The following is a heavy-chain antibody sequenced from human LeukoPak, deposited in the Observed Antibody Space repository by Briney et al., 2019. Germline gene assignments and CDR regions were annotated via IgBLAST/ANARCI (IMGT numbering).Heavy chain of an antibody. CDR3: ARAYGSGSSYHPDY. CDR1: GYSFTAYY. CDR2: INPNSGGT. V-gene: IGHV1-2*02. J-gene: IGHJ4*02. D-gene: IGHD3-10*01. Sequence: SVKVSCKASGYSFTAYYIHWVRQAPGQGLEYMGWINPNSGGTNSSQRFQDRVTLTRDTSISTAFMELTSLTSDDTAVYYCARAYGSGSSYHPDYWGQGTLVTVSS.